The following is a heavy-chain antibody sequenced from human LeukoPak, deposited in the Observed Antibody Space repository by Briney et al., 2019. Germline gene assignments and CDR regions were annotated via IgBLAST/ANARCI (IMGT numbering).Heavy chain of an antibody. CDR2: IYYSGST. D-gene: IGHD2-15*01. CDR3: ARDWLNCRGGSCYVPFGY. V-gene: IGHV4-61*01. J-gene: IGHJ4*02. CDR1: GGSVSSGSYY. Sequence: KPSETLSLTCTVSGGSVSSGSYYWSWIRQPPGKGLEWIGYIYYSGSTNYNPSLKSRVTISVDTSKNQFSLKLSSVTAADTAVYYCARDWLNCRGGSCYVPFGYWGQGTLVTVSS.